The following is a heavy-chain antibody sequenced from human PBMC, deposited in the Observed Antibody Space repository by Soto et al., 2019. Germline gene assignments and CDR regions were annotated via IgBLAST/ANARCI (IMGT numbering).Heavy chain of an antibody. CDR2: VYSSGTT. CDR3: ARDIGSFAYGEGY. V-gene: IGHV4-61*02. D-gene: IGHD3-10*01. CDR1: GGYLSRDVYY. J-gene: IGHJ4*02. Sequence: SETLSLTCTVSGGYLSRDVYYWSWIRQPAGKGLEWIGRVYSSGTTDYNPSLNSRATMSVETSKNQFSLKLSSVTAADTAVYYCARDIGSFAYGEGYWGQGIQVTVSS.